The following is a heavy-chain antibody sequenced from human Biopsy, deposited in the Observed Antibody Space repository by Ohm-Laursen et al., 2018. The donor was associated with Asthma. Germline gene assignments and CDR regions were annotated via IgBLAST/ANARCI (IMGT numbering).Heavy chain of an antibody. V-gene: IGHV1-69*13. J-gene: IGHJ4*02. D-gene: IGHD2-2*01. CDR2: INSVFGTT. Sequence: SVKVSCKSLGGTFNTYVIGWVRQAPGQGLEWMGGINSVFGTTTYPQKFQDGVTITADDSTSTVYMELSSLRSEDTAVYYCARKAGSCISRTCYSLDFWGQGTLVPVSS. CDR1: GGTFNTYV. CDR3: ARKAGSCISRTCYSLDF.